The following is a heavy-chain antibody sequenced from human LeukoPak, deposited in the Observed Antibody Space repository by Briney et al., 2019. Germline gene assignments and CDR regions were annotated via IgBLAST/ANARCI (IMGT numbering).Heavy chain of an antibody. D-gene: IGHD3-22*01. CDR1: GFTFSSYG. V-gene: IGHV3-33*01. J-gene: IGHJ4*02. Sequence: PGGSLRLSCAASGFTFSSYGMHWVRQAPGKGLEWVAVIWYDGSNKYYADSVKGRFTISRDNSKNTLYLQMNSLRAEDTAVYYCARVGVWKDYYDSSGYYYFDYWGQGTLVTVSS. CDR2: IWYDGSNK. CDR3: ARVGVWKDYYDSSGYYYFDY.